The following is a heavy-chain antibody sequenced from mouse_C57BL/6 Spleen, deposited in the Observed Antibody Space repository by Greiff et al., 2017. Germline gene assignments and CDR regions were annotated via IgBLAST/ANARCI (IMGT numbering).Heavy chain of an antibody. CDR2: IDPSDSYT. D-gene: IGHD1-1*01. Sequence: QVQLQQPGAELVMPGASVKLSCKASGYTFTSYWMHWVKQRPGQGLEWIGEIDPSDSYTNYNQKFKGKSTLTVDKSSSTAYMQLSSLTSEDSAVYYCARGDYGSSYWFAYWGQGTLVTVSA. V-gene: IGHV1-69*01. CDR1: GYTFTSYW. J-gene: IGHJ3*01. CDR3: ARGDYGSSYWFAY.